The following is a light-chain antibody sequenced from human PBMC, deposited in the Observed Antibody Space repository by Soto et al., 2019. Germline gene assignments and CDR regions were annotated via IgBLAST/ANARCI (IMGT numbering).Light chain of an antibody. CDR3: SSYRTGGPFV. Sequence: QSALTQPASVSGSPGQSIAISCTGTSSDVGGYNYVSWYQQLPGKAPKLLISEVSNRPSGVSHRFSGSQSGNTASLTISGLPAEDEADYYCSSYRTGGPFVFGTGTKLTVL. J-gene: IGLJ1*01. V-gene: IGLV2-14*01. CDR2: EVS. CDR1: SSDVGGYNY.